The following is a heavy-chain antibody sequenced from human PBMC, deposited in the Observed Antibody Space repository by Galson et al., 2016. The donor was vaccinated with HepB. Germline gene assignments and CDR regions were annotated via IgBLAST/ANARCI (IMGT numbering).Heavy chain of an antibody. J-gene: IGHJ4*02. CDR3: ARQPGLDFSSGYYFDY. Sequence: QSGAEVKKPGESLKISCEATGYNFAKYWVGWVRQMPGRGLEWLGMVDPGDSDTRYNPSFEGQVTISVDKSFNTAYLQWSSLKASDTAISYCARQPGLDFSSGYYFDYWGQGTLVTVSS. CDR2: VDPGDSDT. D-gene: IGHD3-3*01. V-gene: IGHV5-51*01. CDR1: GYNFAKYW.